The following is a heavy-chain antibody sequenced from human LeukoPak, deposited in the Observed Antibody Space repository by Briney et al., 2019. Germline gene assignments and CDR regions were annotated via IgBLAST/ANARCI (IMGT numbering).Heavy chain of an antibody. D-gene: IGHD4-4*01. CDR2: ISYDGSNK. CDR1: GFTFSSYG. V-gene: IGHV3-30*03. CDR3: ARDGDGYSQFDY. J-gene: IGHJ4*02. Sequence: GGSLRLSCAASGFTFSSYGMHWVRQAPGKGLEWVAVISYDGSNKYYADSVKGRFTISRDNSKNTLYLQMNSLRAEDTAVYYCARDGDGYSQFDYWGQGTLVTVSS.